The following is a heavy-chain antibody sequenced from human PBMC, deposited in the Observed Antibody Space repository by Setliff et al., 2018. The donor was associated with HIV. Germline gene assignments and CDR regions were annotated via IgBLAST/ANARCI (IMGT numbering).Heavy chain of an antibody. V-gene: IGHV1-18*04. D-gene: IGHD4-17*01. J-gene: IGHJ6*04. Sequence: SVKVSCKASGYTFSDYGISWVRQAPGQGLEWMGWISTYKGNTKYEQKFQGRVTMTTDTSTSTAYMELRSLRSDDTAIYYCARDNYDDYSRVQMDVWGKGTTVTVSS. CDR1: GYTFSDYG. CDR2: ISTYKGNT. CDR3: ARDNYDDYSRVQMDV.